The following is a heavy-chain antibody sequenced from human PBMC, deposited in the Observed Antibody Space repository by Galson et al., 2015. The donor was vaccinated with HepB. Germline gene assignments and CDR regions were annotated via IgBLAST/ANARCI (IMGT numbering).Heavy chain of an antibody. V-gene: IGHV1-18*04. CDR2: ISAYNGNT. Sequence: SVKVSCKASDYTFTNFGISWVRQAPGQGLEWMGWISAYNGNTNYAQNLQGRVTMTTDTSTSTAYMVLRSLRTDDTAIYYCARARYSTSPPDYCGQGTLVTVSS. D-gene: IGHD6-6*01. CDR1: DYTFTNFG. J-gene: IGHJ4*02. CDR3: ARARYSTSPPDY.